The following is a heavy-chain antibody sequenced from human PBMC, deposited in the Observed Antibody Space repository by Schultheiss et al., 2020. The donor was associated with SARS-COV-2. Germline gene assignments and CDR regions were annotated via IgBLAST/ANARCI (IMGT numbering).Heavy chain of an antibody. CDR1: GFTFTTYS. CDR2: IYTGGAA. D-gene: IGHD3-22*01. CDR3: AREFEITMIVDTDYYYYGMDV. J-gene: IGHJ6*02. V-gene: IGHV3-66*01. Sequence: GESLKISCAASGFTFTTYSMNWVRQAPGKGLEWVSTIYTGGAAYYADSVKGRFTISRDNSKNTLYLQMNSLRAEDTAVYYCAREFEITMIVDTDYYYYGMDVWGQGTTVTVSS.